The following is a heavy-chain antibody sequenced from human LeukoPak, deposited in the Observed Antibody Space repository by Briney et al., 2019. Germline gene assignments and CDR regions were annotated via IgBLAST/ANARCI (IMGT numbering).Heavy chain of an antibody. CDR3: ARDLSGGSYHTFDY. V-gene: IGHV3-33*01. J-gene: IGHJ4*02. CDR1: GFTFSSYG. CDR2: IWYDGTNK. D-gene: IGHD1-26*01. Sequence: GRSLRLSCAASGFTFSSYGMHWVRQAPGKGLEWVTDIWYDGTNKYYADSVKGRFTISRDNSKNTLYLQMNSLRAEDTAIYYCARDLSGGSYHTFDYWGQGTLVTVSS.